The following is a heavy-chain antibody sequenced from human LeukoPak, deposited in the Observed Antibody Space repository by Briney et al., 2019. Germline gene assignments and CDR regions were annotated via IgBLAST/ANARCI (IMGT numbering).Heavy chain of an antibody. CDR1: GFTFSSYS. V-gene: IGHV3-21*01. Sequence: PGGSLRLSCAPSGFTFSSYSMNWVRQAPGEGLEWGSSISSSSSYIYYADSVKGRFTISRDNAKNSLYLQMNSLRAEDTAVYYCARDPLTFGGVIANPNFDYWGQGTLVTVSS. CDR3: ARDPLTFGGVIANPNFDY. CDR2: ISSSSSYI. J-gene: IGHJ4*02. D-gene: IGHD3-16*02.